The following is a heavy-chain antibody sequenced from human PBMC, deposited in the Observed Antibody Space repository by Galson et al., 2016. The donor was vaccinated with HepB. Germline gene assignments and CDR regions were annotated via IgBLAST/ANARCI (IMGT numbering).Heavy chain of an antibody. CDR2: IDPDGSIT. J-gene: IGHJ4*02. Sequence: SLRLSCAASGFTFTSSWMHWVRQVPGKGLVWVSRIDPDGSITNYADSVKGRFTISRDNAKNILYLQMNSLRAEDTAMYYCGRVAYWGQGTLVTVSS. CDR1: GFTFTSSW. V-gene: IGHV3-74*01. CDR3: GRVAY.